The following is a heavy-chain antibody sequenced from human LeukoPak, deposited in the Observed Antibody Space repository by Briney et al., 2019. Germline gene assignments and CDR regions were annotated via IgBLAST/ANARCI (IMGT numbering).Heavy chain of an antibody. CDR2: ISSSSSTI. V-gene: IGHV3-11*04. Sequence: GGSLRLSCAASGFTFSNYYMSWIRQAPGKGLEWISYISSSSSTIYYADSVQGRFTISRDNSKNTLYLQMNSLRAEDTAVYYCAKEQIYCVGLDYWGQGTLVTVSS. D-gene: IGHD1-26*01. CDR1: GFTFSNYY. J-gene: IGHJ4*02. CDR3: AKEQIYCVGLDY.